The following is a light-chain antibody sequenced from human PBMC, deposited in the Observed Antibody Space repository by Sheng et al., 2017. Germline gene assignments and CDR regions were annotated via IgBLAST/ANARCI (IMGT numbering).Light chain of an antibody. CDR3: QHSYSTPPLT. Sequence: DIQMTQSPSSLSASVGDRVTITCRASQGISNYLAWYQQKPGQAPRLLIYDTSARATGIPARFSGSGSGTEFTLTISSLQSEDFATYYCQHSYSTPPLTFGGGPKVEIK. J-gene: IGKJ4*01. CDR1: QGISNY. CDR2: DTS. V-gene: IGKV1-NL1*01.